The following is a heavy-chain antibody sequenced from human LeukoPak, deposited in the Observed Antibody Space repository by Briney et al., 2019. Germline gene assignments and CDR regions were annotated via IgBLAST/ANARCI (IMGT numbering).Heavy chain of an antibody. V-gene: IGHV3-74*01. Sequence: PGGSLRLSCAASGFTFRNYAMTWVRQAPGKGLVWVSRISNDGSSTRYAESVKGRFTISRDNAKKTLYLQMNSLRAEDTAVYYCARDPSLYSNSGERFDPWGQGTLVTVSS. CDR2: ISNDGSST. CDR1: GFTFRNYA. J-gene: IGHJ5*02. D-gene: IGHD6-6*01. CDR3: ARDPSLYSNSGERFDP.